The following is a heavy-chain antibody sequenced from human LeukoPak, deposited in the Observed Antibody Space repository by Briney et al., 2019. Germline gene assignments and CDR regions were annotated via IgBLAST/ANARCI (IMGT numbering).Heavy chain of an antibody. V-gene: IGHV3-30-3*01. J-gene: IGHJ3*02. CDR1: GFTFSSYA. CDR2: ISYDGSNK. CDR3: ARLSLDAFDI. Sequence: GGSLRLSCAASGFTFSSYAMHWVRQAPGKGLEWVAVISYDGSNKYYADSVKGRFTISRDNSKNTLYLQMNSLRAEDTAVYYCARLSLDAFDIWGQGTMVTVSS.